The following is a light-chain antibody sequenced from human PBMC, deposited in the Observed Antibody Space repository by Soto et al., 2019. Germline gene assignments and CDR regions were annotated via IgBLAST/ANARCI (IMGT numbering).Light chain of an antibody. Sequence: QSVLTQPASVSGSPGQSITISCTGTSSDVGGYNYVSWYQQHPGKAPKLMIYDVSNRPSGVSNRFSGSKSGNTASLTISGLQAEVEADYYRSSYTSSSTLYVFGTGTKVTVL. V-gene: IGLV2-14*01. CDR2: DVS. CDR3: SSYTSSSTLYV. CDR1: SSDVGGYNY. J-gene: IGLJ1*01.